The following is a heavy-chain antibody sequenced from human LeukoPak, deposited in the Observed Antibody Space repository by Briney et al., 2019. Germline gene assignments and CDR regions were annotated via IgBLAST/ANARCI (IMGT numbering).Heavy chain of an antibody. Sequence: SMKVSCKASGGTFSSYAISWVRQAPGQGLEWMGGIIPIFGTANYAQKFQGRVTITADESTSTAYMELSSLRSEDTAVYYCARSYSGYEFNWFDPWGQGTLVTVSS. D-gene: IGHD5-12*01. CDR3: ARSYSGYEFNWFDP. V-gene: IGHV1-69*13. CDR1: GGTFSSYA. J-gene: IGHJ5*02. CDR2: IIPIFGTA.